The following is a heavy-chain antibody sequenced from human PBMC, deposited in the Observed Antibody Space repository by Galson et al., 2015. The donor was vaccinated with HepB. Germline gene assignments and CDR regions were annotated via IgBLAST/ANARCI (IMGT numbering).Heavy chain of an antibody. Sequence: SETLSLTCAVYGGSFSGYYWSWIRQPPGKGLEWIGEINHSGSTNYNPSLESRVTISIDTSKNQFSLKLSSVTAADTAVYYCARGKWIQLWLLDYWGQGTQVTVSA. CDR3: ARGKWIQLWLLDY. J-gene: IGHJ4*02. CDR2: INHSGST. CDR1: GGSFSGYY. V-gene: IGHV4-34*01. D-gene: IGHD5-18*01.